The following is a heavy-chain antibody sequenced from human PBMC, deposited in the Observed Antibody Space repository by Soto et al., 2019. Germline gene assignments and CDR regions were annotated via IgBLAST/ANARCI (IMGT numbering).Heavy chain of an antibody. V-gene: IGHV3-21*01. CDR1: GFTFSSYS. CDR3: ATSPLGYCSGGSCHNWFDP. CDR2: ISSSSSYI. J-gene: IGHJ5*02. D-gene: IGHD2-15*01. Sequence: GGSLRLSCAASGFTFSSYSMNWVRQAPGKGLEWVSSISSSSSYIYYADSVKGRFTISRDNSKNTLYLQMNSLRAEDTAVYYCATSPLGYCSGGSCHNWFDPWGQGTLVTVSS.